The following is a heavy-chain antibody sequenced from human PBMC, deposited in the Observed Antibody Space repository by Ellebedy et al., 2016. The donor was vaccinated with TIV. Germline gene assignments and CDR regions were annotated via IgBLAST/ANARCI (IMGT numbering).Heavy chain of an antibody. J-gene: IGHJ2*01. Sequence: AASVKVSCKASGYTFANYYMHWVRQAPGQGLEWMGIINPSDCSASYAQRFKGRVTMTRDTSTSTSYMHLSILTSEDTAIYYCARENGDYWYFDLWGRGTLVTVSS. CDR2: INPSDCSA. CDR1: GYTFANYY. V-gene: IGHV1-46*01. CDR3: ARENGDYWYFDL. D-gene: IGHD4-17*01.